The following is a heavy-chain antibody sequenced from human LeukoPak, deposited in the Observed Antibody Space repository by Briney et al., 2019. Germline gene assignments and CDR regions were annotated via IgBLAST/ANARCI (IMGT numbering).Heavy chain of an antibody. CDR1: GGSISSSNW. CDR2: FHHSGIT. CDR3: ARGDDNASWLADF. V-gene: IGHV4-4*02. J-gene: IGHJ4*02. Sequence: SGTLSLTCAVSGGSISSSNWWSWVRQPPGKGLEWIGEFHHSGITNYNPSLKSRATISVDKSKNHFSLELSSVTAADTAVYYCARGDDNASWLADFWGQGTLVTVSS. D-gene: IGHD2-2*01.